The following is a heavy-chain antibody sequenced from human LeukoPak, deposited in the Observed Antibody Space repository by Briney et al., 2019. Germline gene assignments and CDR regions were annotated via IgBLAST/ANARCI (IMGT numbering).Heavy chain of an antibody. J-gene: IGHJ4*02. V-gene: IGHV3-48*04. CDR1: GFTFSSYS. Sequence: GGSLRLSCAASGFTFSSYSMNWVRQAPGKGLEWVSYISSSGSTIYYADSVKGRFTISRDNAKNSLYLQMNSLRAEDTAVYYCARVGVYDFWSGYYSTDYYFDYWGQGTLVTVSS. CDR3: ARVGVYDFWSGYYSTDYYFDY. CDR2: ISSSGSTI. D-gene: IGHD3-3*01.